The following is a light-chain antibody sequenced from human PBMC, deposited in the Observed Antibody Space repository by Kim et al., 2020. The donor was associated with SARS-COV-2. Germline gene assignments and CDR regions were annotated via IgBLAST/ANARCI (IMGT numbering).Light chain of an antibody. V-gene: IGKV1-5*03. CDR2: KAS. J-gene: IGKJ1*01. CDR3: QQYNSYWT. CDR1: QSISRW. Sequence: AASVGDRVTSTCRASQSISRWLAWNQQKPGKAPKLLIYKASSLESGVPSRFSGSGSGTEFTLTISSLQPDDFATYYCQQYNSYWTFGQGTKVDIK.